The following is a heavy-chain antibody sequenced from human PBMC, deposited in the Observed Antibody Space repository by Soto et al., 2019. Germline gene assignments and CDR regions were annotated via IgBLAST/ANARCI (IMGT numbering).Heavy chain of an antibody. V-gene: IGHV3-30-3*01. CDR3: ARDPLWGTAMVLWYFDL. J-gene: IGHJ2*01. D-gene: IGHD5-18*01. CDR1: GFTFSSYA. Sequence: HPWGSLRLSCAASGFTFSSYAMHWVRQAPGKGLEWVAVISYDGSNKYYADSVKGRFTISRDNSKNTLYLQMNSLRAEDTAVYYCARDPLWGTAMVLWYFDLWGRGTLVTVS. CDR2: ISYDGSNK.